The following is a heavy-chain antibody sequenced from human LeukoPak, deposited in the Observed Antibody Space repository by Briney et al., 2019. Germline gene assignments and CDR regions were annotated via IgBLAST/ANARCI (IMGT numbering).Heavy chain of an antibody. CDR3: ARGSGDFWSGYYSGDWFDP. J-gene: IGHJ5*02. CDR1: GSTFSDYY. Sequence: GGSLRLSCAASGSTFSDYYMSWIRQAPGKGLEWVSYISSSGSTIYYADSVKGRFTISRDNAKNSLYLQMNSLRAEDTAVYYCARGSGDFWSGYYSGDWFDPWGQGTLVTVSS. CDR2: ISSSGSTI. V-gene: IGHV3-11*01. D-gene: IGHD3-3*01.